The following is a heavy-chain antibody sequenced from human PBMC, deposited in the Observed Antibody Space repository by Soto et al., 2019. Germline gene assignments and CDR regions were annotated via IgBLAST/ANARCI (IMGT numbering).Heavy chain of an antibody. CDR1: GYTFTSYD. Sequence: ASVKVSCKASGYTFTSYDINWVRQAPGQGLEWMGKISPNGGSTSYAQKFQGRVTMTRDTSTSTVYMELSSLRSEDTAVYYCARDWNIAAAGYYYYYGMDVWGQGTTVT. J-gene: IGHJ6*02. CDR2: ISPNGGST. V-gene: IGHV1-46*01. D-gene: IGHD6-13*01. CDR3: ARDWNIAAAGYYYYYGMDV.